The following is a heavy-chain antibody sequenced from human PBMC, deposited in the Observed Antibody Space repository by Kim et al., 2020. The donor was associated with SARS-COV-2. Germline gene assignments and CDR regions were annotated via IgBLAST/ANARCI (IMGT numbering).Heavy chain of an antibody. V-gene: IGHV1-18*01. CDR3: AREASESSCYLDWFDP. CDR1: GYTFTSYG. CDR2: ISAYNCNT. Sequence: ASVKVSCKASGYTFTSYGISWVRQAPGQGLEWMGWISAYNCNTNYAQKLQGRVTMTTDTSTSTAYIELRSLRSDDTAVYYCAREASESSCYLDWFDPWGQGTLVTVSS. J-gene: IGHJ5*02. D-gene: IGHD3-22*01.